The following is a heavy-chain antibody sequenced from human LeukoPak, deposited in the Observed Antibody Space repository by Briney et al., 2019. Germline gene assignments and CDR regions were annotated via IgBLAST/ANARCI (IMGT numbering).Heavy chain of an antibody. CDR1: RGTFSSYA. D-gene: IGHD1-26*01. V-gene: IGHV1-3*01. Sequence: GASVKVSCKASRGTFSSYAISWVRQAPGQRLEWMGWINAGNGNAKYSQKFQGRVTITRDTSASTAYMELSSLRSEDTAVYYCARDNVGATSGSAFDYWGQGTLVTVSS. CDR2: INAGNGNA. J-gene: IGHJ4*02. CDR3: ARDNVGATSGSAFDY.